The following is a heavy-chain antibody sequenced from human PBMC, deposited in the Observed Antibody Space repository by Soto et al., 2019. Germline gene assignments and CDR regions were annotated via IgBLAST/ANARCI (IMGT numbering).Heavy chain of an antibody. CDR3: AVAAVREILTEQSSGMAV. CDR2: CLPTLDSA. CDR1: GGTPRGYA. J-gene: IGHJ6*02. Sequence: GGPVKGSFQGSGGTPRGYAVSWGGQAPGQGREWVGGCLPTLDSANYAQKFQGRLTITADESTSTANMELSSLTSDDTAIYYCAVAAVREILTEQSSGMAVWGQGTTVTVSS. D-gene: IGHD3-10*01. V-gene: IGHV1-69*01.